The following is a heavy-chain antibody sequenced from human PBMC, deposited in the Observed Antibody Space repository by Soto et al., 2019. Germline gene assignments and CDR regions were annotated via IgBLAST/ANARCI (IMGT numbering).Heavy chain of an antibody. V-gene: IGHV3-23*01. CDR2: FSGSGGNI. J-gene: IGHJ6*01. CDR3: AKDPPGTVGPPPMDV. D-gene: IGHD2-2*01. Sequence: GGSLRLSCVASGFTFSAHAMSWVRQVPGKGLEWVSTFSGSGGNIYYGESVKGRFTLSRDDPKNTLYLDMNSLRVEDTAVYYCAKDPPGTVGPPPMDVWAKGTTVTV. CDR1: GFTFSAHA.